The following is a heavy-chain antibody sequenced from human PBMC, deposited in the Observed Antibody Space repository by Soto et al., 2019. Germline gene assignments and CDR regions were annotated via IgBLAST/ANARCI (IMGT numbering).Heavy chain of an antibody. CDR3: ARDQGRDYGSGTTYGMDV. J-gene: IGHJ6*02. D-gene: IGHD3-10*01. CDR2: INHRGST. Sequence: XGTLSLTCADHGGSFVDYQWTGIRQPPGKGLEWIGEINHRGSTNLNPPLGSRVPFLVDTSKNQFSLKLRSDDPAVYYCARDQGRDYGSGTTYGMDVWGQGTPVTDSS. V-gene: IGHV4-34*01. CDR1: GGSFVDYQ.